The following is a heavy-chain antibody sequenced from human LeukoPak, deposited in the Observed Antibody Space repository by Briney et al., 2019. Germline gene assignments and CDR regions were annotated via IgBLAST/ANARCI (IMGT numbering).Heavy chain of an antibody. CDR1: GGSFSGYY. Sequence: SETLSLTCAVYGGSFSGYYWSWIRQPPGKGLEWMGEINHSGSTNYNPSLKSRVTISVDTPKNQFSLKLSSVTAADTAVYYCASDLDSSGYYYWGQGTLVTVSS. CDR3: ASDLDSSGYYY. D-gene: IGHD3-22*01. V-gene: IGHV4-34*01. J-gene: IGHJ4*02. CDR2: INHSGST.